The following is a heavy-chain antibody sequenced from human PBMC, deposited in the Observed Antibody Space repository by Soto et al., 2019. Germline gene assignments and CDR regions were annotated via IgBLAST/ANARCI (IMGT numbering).Heavy chain of an antibody. Sequence: QVQLVQSGAEEKKPGSSVKVSCKASGGTFSSYIISWVRQAPGQGLEWMGGLIPIFQTTNYAQKFQGRVTIAADQSTSTAYMELGSLRSEDTAVYYCARIPSHYNENYFDSWGQGTLVTVSS. D-gene: IGHD4-4*01. CDR3: ARIPSHYNENYFDS. J-gene: IGHJ4*02. CDR1: GGTFSSYI. CDR2: LIPIFQTT. V-gene: IGHV1-69*01.